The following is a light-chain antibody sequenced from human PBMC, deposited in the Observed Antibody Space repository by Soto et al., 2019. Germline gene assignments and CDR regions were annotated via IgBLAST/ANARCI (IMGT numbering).Light chain of an antibody. Sequence: DIVMTQSPLSLPVTPGEPASISCRSSQSLLHSNGYNYLDWYLQKPGQSPQLLIYLGSNRASGVPQRLSGSGSCTDFTLKISRVEAEDVGVYYCMQALQTQLSFGGGTKVEIK. CDR3: MQALQTQLS. CDR2: LGS. J-gene: IGKJ4*01. V-gene: IGKV2-28*01. CDR1: QSLLHSNGYNY.